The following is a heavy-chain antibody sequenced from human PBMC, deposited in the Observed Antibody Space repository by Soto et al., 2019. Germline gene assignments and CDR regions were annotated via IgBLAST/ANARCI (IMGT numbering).Heavy chain of an antibody. CDR1: GGSFSGYY. CDR2: INHSGST. Sequence: SETLSLTCAVYGGSFSGYYWSWIRQPPGKGLEWIGEINHSGSTNYNPSLKSRVTISVDTSKNQFSLKLSSVTAADTAVYYCARTRSYYGSGSYYNVREYYFDYWGQGTLVTVSS. V-gene: IGHV4-34*01. J-gene: IGHJ4*02. D-gene: IGHD3-10*01. CDR3: ARTRSYYGSGSYYNVREYYFDY.